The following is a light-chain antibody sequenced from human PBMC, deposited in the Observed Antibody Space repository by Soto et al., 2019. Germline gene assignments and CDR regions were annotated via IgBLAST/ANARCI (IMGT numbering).Light chain of an antibody. J-gene: IGLJ1*01. CDR1: SSNIGAGYE. CDR3: QSYDSSLSGYV. CDR2: ENN. V-gene: IGLV1-40*01. Sequence: QSVLTQPPSVSEAPGQRVTISCTGSSSNIGAGYEAHWYQQVPGTAPKLLIYENNNRPSGVPYRFSGSKSGTSASLAITGLQAEDEAEYYCQSYDSSLSGYVFGTGTKRTVL.